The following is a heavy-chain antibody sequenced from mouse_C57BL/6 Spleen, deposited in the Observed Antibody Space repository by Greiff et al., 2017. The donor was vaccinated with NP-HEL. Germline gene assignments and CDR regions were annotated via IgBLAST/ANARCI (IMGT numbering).Heavy chain of an antibody. CDR3: ARSYGYDDY. CDR1: GFNIQNTY. J-gene: IGHJ2*01. Sequence: EVQLQQSVAELVRPGASVKLSCTASGFNIQNTYMHWVKQRPEQGLEWIGRIDPANGNTKYVPKLQGKATINADTSSNTAYLHLSRLTSEDTAIYYCARSYGYDDYWGQGTTLTVSS. V-gene: IGHV14-3*01. D-gene: IGHD2-2*01. CDR2: IDPANGNT.